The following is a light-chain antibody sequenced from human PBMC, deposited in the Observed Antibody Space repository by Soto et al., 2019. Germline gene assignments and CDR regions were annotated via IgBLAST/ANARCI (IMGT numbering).Light chain of an antibody. CDR1: QSVTSTY. CDR3: QQYGTSTGT. J-gene: IGKJ1*01. CDR2: DAS. Sequence: EIVLTQSPGTLSLSPGGRATLSCRARQSVTSTYLAWYPHKPGQAPRLLIYDASRRVPGIPDRFSGSGSGTDFTLTISRLEPEDFAVYYCQQYGTSTGTFGQGTKVEIK. V-gene: IGKV3-20*01.